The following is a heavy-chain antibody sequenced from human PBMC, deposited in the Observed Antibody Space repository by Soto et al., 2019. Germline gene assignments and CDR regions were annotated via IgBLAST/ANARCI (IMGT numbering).Heavy chain of an antibody. J-gene: IGHJ4*02. Sequence: VQLVQSGAEVKKPGESLKISCQASGYTFIYFWVAWVRQVPGKGLEWMGVIYPGASDIRYSPSFEGHVTISADKSTNTAYLQWSSLEAPDTAIYYCARQGTSRGSDYAVFDFWGPGTLVTVSS. CDR3: ARQGTSRGSDYAVFDF. CDR1: GYTFIYFW. V-gene: IGHV5-51*01. D-gene: IGHD3-10*01. CDR2: IYPGASDI.